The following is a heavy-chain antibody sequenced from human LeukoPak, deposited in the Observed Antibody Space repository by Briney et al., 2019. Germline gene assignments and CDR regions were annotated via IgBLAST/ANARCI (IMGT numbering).Heavy chain of an antibody. CDR2: IYYRGST. Sequence: PSETLSLTCTVSGGSISSGDYYWSWIRQPPGKGLEWIGYIYYRGSTYYNPSLKSRVTISVDTSKNQFSLKLSSVTAADTAVYYCARGAEGWFGELPSSFDYWGQGTLVTVSS. J-gene: IGHJ4*02. D-gene: IGHD3-10*01. V-gene: IGHV4-30-4*01. CDR1: GGSISSGDYY. CDR3: ARGAEGWFGELPSSFDY.